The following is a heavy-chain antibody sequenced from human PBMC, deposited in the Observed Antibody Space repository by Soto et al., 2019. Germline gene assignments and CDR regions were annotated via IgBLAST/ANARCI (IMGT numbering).Heavy chain of an antibody. D-gene: IGHD5-18*01. CDR2: ISYDGTNK. V-gene: IGHV3-30*18. CDR3: AKDSGRGYNYGQHWFGP. CDR1: GFTFSSYG. Sequence: QVQLVESGGGVVQPGRSLRLSCAASGFTFSSYGMHWVRQAPGKGLELVALISYDGTNKYYADSVKGRFTISRDNSKKSLYVQMTGLGAEDRAVYYCAKDSGRGYNYGQHWFGPWGQGTLVTVSS. J-gene: IGHJ5*02.